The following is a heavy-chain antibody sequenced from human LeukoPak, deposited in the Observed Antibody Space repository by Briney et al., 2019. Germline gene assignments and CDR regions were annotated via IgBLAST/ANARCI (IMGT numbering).Heavy chain of an antibody. CDR1: GGSISSYH. D-gene: IGHD6-6*01. Sequence: PSETLSLTCTVSGGSISSYHWSWIRQPPGKGLEWIGYIYYSGSTNYNPSLKSRVTISVDTSKNQFSLKLSSVTAADTAVYYCAGSIADNDFDYWGQGTLVTVSS. J-gene: IGHJ4*02. V-gene: IGHV4-59*01. CDR3: AGSIADNDFDY. CDR2: IYYSGST.